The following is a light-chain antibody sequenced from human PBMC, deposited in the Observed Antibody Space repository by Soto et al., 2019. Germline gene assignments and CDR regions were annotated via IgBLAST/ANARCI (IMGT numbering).Light chain of an antibody. Sequence: EIVITQSPATMSVSPGEGATLSCRASQSVSSNLAWYQQKPGQAPRLLIYGASSRATGTPDRFSGSGSGTDFTLTISSLEPEDSAVYYCQQRHMWPITFGQGTRLEIK. CDR2: GAS. V-gene: IGKV3-11*01. CDR3: QQRHMWPIT. J-gene: IGKJ5*01. CDR1: QSVSSN.